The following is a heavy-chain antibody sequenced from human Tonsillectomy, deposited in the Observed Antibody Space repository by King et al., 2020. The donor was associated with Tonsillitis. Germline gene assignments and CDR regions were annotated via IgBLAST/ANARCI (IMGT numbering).Heavy chain of an antibody. V-gene: IGHV3-33*01. D-gene: IGHD2-21*01. CDR3: ARDRCGGDCYCPDY. CDR1: GFTFSNYG. Sequence: VQLVESGGGVVQPGRSLRLSCAASGFTFSNYGMHWVRQAPGKGLEWVAVIWYDGSNKNYADSVKGRFTISRDNSKNTLYLRMNSLRAEDTAIYYCARDRCGGDCYCPDYWGQGTVVTVSS. CDR2: IWYDGSNK. J-gene: IGHJ4*02.